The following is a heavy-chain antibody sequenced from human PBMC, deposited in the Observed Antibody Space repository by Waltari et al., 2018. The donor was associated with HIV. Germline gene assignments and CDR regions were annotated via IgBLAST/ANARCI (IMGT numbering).Heavy chain of an antibody. CDR3: VRVVTGDDRSSWIDP. V-gene: IGHV4-4*02. Sequence: QVQLQESGPGLVKPSETLSLTCVVSGGSISSYNWWTWVRQAPGKGLEWIGEMYHSGSTSDNPSLKSRVSILIDKSKNQFSLRLTSVTAADSAIYDCVRVVTGDDRSSWIDPWGQGTQVTVSS. J-gene: IGHJ5*02. D-gene: IGHD4-17*01. CDR2: MYHSGST. CDR1: GGSISSYNW.